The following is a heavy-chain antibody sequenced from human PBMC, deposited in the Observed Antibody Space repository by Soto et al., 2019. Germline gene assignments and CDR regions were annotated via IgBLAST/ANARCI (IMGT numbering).Heavy chain of an antibody. CDR1: GYTFTGYF. D-gene: IGHD1-1*01. J-gene: IGHJ3*02. CDR2: IHPNSGAT. Sequence: QVQLVQSGAEVKKPGASVKVSCKASGYTFTGYFMHWVRQAPGQGLEWMGWIHPNSGATNYVQKFQGRVTMTRDTSISTAYRELSRMRSEETAVYYCSRCGRGGTMSGDAFAIWGQGPRVTVSS. V-gene: IGHV1-2*02. CDR3: SRCGRGGTMSGDAFAI.